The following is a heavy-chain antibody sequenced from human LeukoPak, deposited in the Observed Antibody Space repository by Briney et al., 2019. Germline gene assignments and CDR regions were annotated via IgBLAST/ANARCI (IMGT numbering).Heavy chain of an antibody. J-gene: IGHJ4*02. D-gene: IGHD3-22*01. V-gene: IGHV4-39*07. Sequence: KPSETLSLTCTVSGGSISSSSYYWGWIRQPPGEGLEWIGSIYYSGNTYYNPSLKSRVTISVDTSKNQFSLKLSSVTAADTAVYYCARSLRNYDRSGYYWGDLDQWGQGTLVTVSS. CDR1: GGSISSSSYY. CDR3: ARSLRNYDRSGYYWGDLDQ. CDR2: IYYSGNT.